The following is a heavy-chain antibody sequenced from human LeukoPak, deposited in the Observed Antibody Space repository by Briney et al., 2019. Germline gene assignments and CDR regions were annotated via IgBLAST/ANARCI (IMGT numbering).Heavy chain of an antibody. V-gene: IGHV1-69*13. CDR1: GGTFSGYA. D-gene: IGHD1-26*01. CDR2: IIPTFGTV. Sequence: SVKVSCEASGGTFSGYAISWVRQAPGQGLEWMGGIIPTFGTVNYAQKFQGRVTITADESTSTGYMELSSLRSEDTAVYYCARDREVGATTLAFDCWGQGTLVTVSS. J-gene: IGHJ4*02. CDR3: ARDREVGATTLAFDC.